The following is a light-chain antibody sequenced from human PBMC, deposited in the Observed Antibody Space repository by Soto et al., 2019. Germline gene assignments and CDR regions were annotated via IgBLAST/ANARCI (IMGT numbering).Light chain of an antibody. CDR1: QSISSY. Sequence: DIQMTQSPSSLSASVGARVTITFRASQSISSYLNWYQQKPGKAPKLLIYAASSLQSGVPSRFSGSGSGTDFTLTISSLQPEDFATYYCQQSYSTPPLTFGGGTKVESK. CDR3: QQSYSTPPLT. CDR2: AAS. J-gene: IGKJ4*01. V-gene: IGKV1-39*01.